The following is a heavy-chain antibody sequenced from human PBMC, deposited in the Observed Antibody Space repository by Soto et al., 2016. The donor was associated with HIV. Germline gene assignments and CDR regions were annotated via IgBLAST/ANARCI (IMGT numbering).Heavy chain of an antibody. CDR1: AYTFTGYY. CDR2: INPNSGVT. V-gene: IGHV1-2*02. J-gene: IGHJ2*01. Sequence: QVQLVQSGAEVKKPGASVKVSCKASAYTFTGYYVHWVRQAPGQGLEWMGWINPNSGVTNYAQNFQGRITMTRDTSISTAYMELSRLRSDDTAIYYCARDYYGSGSYHPARYLDLWGRGTLVTVSS. D-gene: IGHD3-10*01. CDR3: ARDYYGSGSYHPARYLDL.